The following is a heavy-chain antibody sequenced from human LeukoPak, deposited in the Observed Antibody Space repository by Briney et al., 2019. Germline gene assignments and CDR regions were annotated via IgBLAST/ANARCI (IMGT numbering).Heavy chain of an antibody. Sequence: GGSLRPSCAASGFTFDDYTMHWVRQAPGKGLEWVSLTSWDGGSTYYADSVKGRFTISRDNSKNSLYLQMNSLRTEDTALYYCAKAPEYSSSGGMDVWGQGTTVTVSS. CDR3: AKAPEYSSSGGMDV. D-gene: IGHD6-13*01. CDR1: GFTFDDYT. CDR2: TSWDGGST. J-gene: IGHJ6*02. V-gene: IGHV3-43*01.